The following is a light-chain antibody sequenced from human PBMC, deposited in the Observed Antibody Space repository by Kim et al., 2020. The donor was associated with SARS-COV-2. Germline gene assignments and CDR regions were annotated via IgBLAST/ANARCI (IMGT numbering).Light chain of an antibody. CDR3: NSRDSSGNHWV. Sequence: ALGQTVRITCQGDSLRSYYASWYQQLPGQAPVLVIYGKNNRTSGIPDRFSGSSSGNTAYLTITGAQAEDEADYYCNSRDSSGNHWVFGGGTQLTVL. V-gene: IGLV3-19*01. CDR1: SLRSYY. J-gene: IGLJ3*02. CDR2: GKN.